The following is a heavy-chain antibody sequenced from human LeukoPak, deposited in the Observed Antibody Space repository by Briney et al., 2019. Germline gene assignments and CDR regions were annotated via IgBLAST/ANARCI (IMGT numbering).Heavy chain of an antibody. CDR2: IYYSEST. J-gene: IGHJ3*02. D-gene: IGHD3-22*01. CDR3: ARGVLGYDSSGSDAFDI. V-gene: IGHV4-59*01. Sequence: SETLSLTCTVSGGSISSYYWSWIRQPPGKGLEWIGYIYYSESTNYNPSLKSRVTISVDTSKNQFSLKLSSVTAADTAVYYCARGVLGYDSSGSDAFDIWGQGTMVTVSS. CDR1: GGSISSYY.